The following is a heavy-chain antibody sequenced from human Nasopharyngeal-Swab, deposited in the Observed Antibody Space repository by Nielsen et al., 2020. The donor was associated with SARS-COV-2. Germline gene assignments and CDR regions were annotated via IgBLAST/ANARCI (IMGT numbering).Heavy chain of an antibody. CDR2: IYWDDDK. D-gene: IGHD1-20*01. Sequence: SGPTLVKPTQTLTLICSFSGFSLTTSPVGVGWIRQPPGKALEWLAVIYWDDDKRYWPSLKSRLTITKDTSNNQVVLTVTNMDPVDTATYYCAHRRFFNGKWNEGTFDTWGQGTMVTVSS. CDR1: GFSLTTSPVG. V-gene: IGHV2-5*02. J-gene: IGHJ3*02. CDR3: AHRRFFNGKWNEGTFDT.